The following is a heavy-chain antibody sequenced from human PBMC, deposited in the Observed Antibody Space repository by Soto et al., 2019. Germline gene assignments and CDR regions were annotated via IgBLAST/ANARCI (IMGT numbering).Heavy chain of an antibody. V-gene: IGHV1-18*04. CDR3: ARADTSSWVI. CDR2: ISAYNGNT. CDR1: GYTFTNYY. J-gene: IGHJ3*02. D-gene: IGHD6-13*01. Sequence: ASVKVSCKASGYTFTNYYMHWVRQAPGQGLEWMGWISAYNGNTDYAQKFQGRVTMTTETSTSTAYMELRSLTSDDTAVYYCARADTSSWVIWGQGTMVTVSS.